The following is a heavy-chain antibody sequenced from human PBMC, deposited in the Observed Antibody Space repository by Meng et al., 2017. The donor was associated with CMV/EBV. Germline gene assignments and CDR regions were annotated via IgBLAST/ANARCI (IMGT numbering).Heavy chain of an antibody. CDR1: GFTFSSYA. CDR3: ARDSGNGRAAMPPYYYYYGMDV. Sequence: GESLKISCAASGFTFSSYAMHWVRQAPGKGLEWVAVISYDGSNKYYADSVKGRFTISRDNSKNTLYLQMNSLRAEDTAVYYCARDSGNGRAAMPPYYYYYGMDVWGQGTTVTSP. CDR2: ISYDGSNK. V-gene: IGHV3-30-3*01. J-gene: IGHJ6*02. D-gene: IGHD2-2*01.